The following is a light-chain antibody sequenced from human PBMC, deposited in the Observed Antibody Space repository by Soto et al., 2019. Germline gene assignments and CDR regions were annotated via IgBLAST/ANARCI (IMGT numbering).Light chain of an antibody. J-gene: IGKJ4*01. Sequence: DIQMTQSPSSLSASVGDRVTLTCQASQDISNYLNWYQQKPGKAPKLLIYAASNLETGVPSRFSGCGSGTDFTFTISSLQPEDIATYYCQQYDNLPLTFGGGTKVEIK. V-gene: IGKV1-33*01. CDR1: QDISNY. CDR2: AAS. CDR3: QQYDNLPLT.